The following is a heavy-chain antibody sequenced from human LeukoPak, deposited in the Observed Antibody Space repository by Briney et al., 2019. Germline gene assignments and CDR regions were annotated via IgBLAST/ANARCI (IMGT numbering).Heavy chain of an antibody. CDR1: GHTFTSYG. D-gene: IGHD2-21*02. J-gene: IGHJ3*02. V-gene: IGHV1-18*01. CDR2: ISAYNGNT. Sequence: ASVKVSCKASGHTFTSYGISWVRQAPGQGLEWMGWISAYNGNTNYAQKLQGRVTMTTDTSTSTAYMELRSLRSDDTAVYYCARDRGVTAITDAFDIWGQGTMVTVSS. CDR3: ARDRGVTAITDAFDI.